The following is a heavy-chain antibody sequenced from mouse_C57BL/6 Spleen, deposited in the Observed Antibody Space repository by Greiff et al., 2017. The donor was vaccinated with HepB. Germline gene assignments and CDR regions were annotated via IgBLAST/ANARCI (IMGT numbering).Heavy chain of an antibody. CDR1: GYAFSSYW. D-gene: IGHD3-3*01. CDR3: ARLGAGDWYFDV. J-gene: IGHJ1*03. Sequence: VQLQQSGAELVKPGASVKISCKASGYAFSSYWMNWVKQRPGKGLEWIGQIYPGDGDTNYNGKFKGKATLTADKSSSTAYMQLSSLTSEDSAVYFCARLGAGDWYFDVWGTGTTVTVSS. CDR2: IYPGDGDT. V-gene: IGHV1-80*01.